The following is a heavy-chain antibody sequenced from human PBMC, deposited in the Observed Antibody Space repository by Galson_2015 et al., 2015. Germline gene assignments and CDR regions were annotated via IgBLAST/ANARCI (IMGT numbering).Heavy chain of an antibody. CDR3: ARAALIKGHWFDP. D-gene: IGHD3-16*01. Sequence: STLYYADSVKGRFTISRDNAKNSLYLQMNSLRDEDTAVYYCARAALIKGHWFDPWGQGTLVTVSS. V-gene: IGHV3-48*02. CDR2: STL. J-gene: IGHJ5*02.